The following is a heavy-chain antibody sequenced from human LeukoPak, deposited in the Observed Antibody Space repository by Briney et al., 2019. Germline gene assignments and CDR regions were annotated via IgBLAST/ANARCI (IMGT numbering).Heavy chain of an antibody. CDR2: ISSSGSTR. J-gene: IGHJ4*02. D-gene: IGHD6-19*01. Sequence: GGSLRLSCAASRFTFSSYEMNWVRQAPGKGLEWVSYISSSGSTRYYADSVKGRFTISRGNAKNSLYLKMNSLRVEDTAVYYCAAALAIAVGGTTPGDYWGQGTLVTVSS. V-gene: IGHV3-48*03. CDR3: AAALAIAVGGTTPGDY. CDR1: RFTFSSYE.